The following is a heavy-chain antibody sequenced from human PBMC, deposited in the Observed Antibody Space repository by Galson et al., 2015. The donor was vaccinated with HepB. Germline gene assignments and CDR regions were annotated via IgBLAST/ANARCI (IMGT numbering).Heavy chain of an antibody. CDR1: GFTFSSYA. J-gene: IGHJ3*02. Sequence: SLRLSCAASGFTFSSYAMNWVRQTPGKGLEWVSVISGSGGGTYYADSVRGRFTISRDNSKNTVYLQMTSLRAEDTAIYYCAGGNAHTIWVRGAFDIWGQGTMVTVSS. CDR2: ISGSGGGT. CDR3: AGGNAHTIWVRGAFDI. D-gene: IGHD5-24*01. V-gene: IGHV3-23*01.